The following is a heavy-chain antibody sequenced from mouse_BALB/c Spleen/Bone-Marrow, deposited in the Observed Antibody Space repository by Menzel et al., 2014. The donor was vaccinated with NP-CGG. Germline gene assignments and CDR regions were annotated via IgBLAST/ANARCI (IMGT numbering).Heavy chain of an antibody. CDR2: ISSKSTNYTT. D-gene: IGHD2-4*01. CDR3: VRQDYDYPMDY. Sequence: EVMLVETGGGLVQPKGSLKLSCAASGFTFNIYAMNWVRQAPRKGLEWVARISSKSTNYTTCCADSVKDRFTISSDDSQSMLYLQMNSLKTEDTAIYYCVRQDYDYPMDYWGQGTSVTVSS. V-gene: IGHV10-1*01. CDR1: GFTFNIYA. J-gene: IGHJ4*01.